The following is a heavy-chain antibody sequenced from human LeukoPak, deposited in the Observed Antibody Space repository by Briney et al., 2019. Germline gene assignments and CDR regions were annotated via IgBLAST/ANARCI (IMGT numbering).Heavy chain of an antibody. Sequence: ASVKVSCKASGYTFANYDINWVRQAAGQGLEWMGWMNPNTGKTGYAQKFQGRLTITRDMATSTAYMELISLTSEDSAVYFCARENVLRFLDSMRHDFFDFWGRGTVVTVSS. CDR3: ARENVLRFLDSMRHDFFDF. D-gene: IGHD3-9*01. J-gene: IGHJ3*01. CDR1: GYTFANYD. CDR2: MNPNTGKT. V-gene: IGHV1-8*03.